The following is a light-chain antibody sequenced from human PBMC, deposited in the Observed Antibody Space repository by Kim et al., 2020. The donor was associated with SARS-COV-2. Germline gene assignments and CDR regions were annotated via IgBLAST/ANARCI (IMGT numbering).Light chain of an antibody. V-gene: IGLV1-40*01. J-gene: IGLJ2*01. CDR2: DNS. CDR3: QSYDTYMSGVI. CDR1: SSNIGAGYD. Sequence: QRVTISCTGNSSNIGAGYDVHWYQQLPEAAPKLLIFDNSKRPSGVPDRFSGSRSGSSASLAITGLRAEDEADYYCQSYDTYMSGVIFGGGTKLTVL.